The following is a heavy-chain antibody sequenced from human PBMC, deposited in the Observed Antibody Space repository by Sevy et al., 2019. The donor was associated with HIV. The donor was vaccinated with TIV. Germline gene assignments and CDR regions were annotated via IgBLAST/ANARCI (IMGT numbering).Heavy chain of an antibody. J-gene: IGHJ3*02. CDR3: ARDQRQVTMIVVVPDAFDI. CDR1: GYIFTSYG. V-gene: IGHV1-18*01. Sequence: ASVKVSCKASGYIFTSYGVSWVRQAPGQGLEWMGWISAYNANTNYEQKLQGRVTMTTDTSTSTAYMELRSLRSDDTAVYYCARDQRQVTMIVVVPDAFDIWGQGTMVTVSS. CDR2: ISAYNANT. D-gene: IGHD3-22*01.